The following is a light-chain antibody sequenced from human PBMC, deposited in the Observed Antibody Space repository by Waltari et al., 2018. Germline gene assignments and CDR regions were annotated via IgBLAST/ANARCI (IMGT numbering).Light chain of an antibody. V-gene: IGLV3-19*01. CDR2: GQD. Sequence: SSELTQDPAVSVALGQTVRITCQGDSLRRYYASWYQQRPGQAPILVLYGQDNRPSGIPDQFSGSTSGNTASLTITGAQAEDEADYYCLSRDTSSTRLFGGGTRLTV. CDR1: SLRRYY. J-gene: IGLJ2*01. CDR3: LSRDTSSTRL.